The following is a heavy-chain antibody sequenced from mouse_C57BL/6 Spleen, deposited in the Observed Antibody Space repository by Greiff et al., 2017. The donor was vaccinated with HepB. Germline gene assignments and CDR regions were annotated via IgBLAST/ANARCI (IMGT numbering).Heavy chain of an antibody. J-gene: IGHJ2*01. CDR3: ASDRFDD. Sequence: QVQLQQPGAELVMPGASVKLSCKASGYTFTSYWMHWVKQRPGQGLEWIGEIDPSDSYTNYNQKFKGKSTLTVDKSSSTAYMQLSSLTSEDSAVYYCASDRFDDWGQGTTVTVSS. V-gene: IGHV1-69*01. CDR2: IDPSDSYT. CDR1: GYTFTSYW.